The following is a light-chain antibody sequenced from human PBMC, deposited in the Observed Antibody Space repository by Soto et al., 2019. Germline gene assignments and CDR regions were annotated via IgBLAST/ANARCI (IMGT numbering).Light chain of an antibody. CDR2: GAS. Sequence: EIVMTQPPATLSVSPVDRATLSCTASQSVSSNLAWYQQIPGQAPRLLIYGASTRATGISARFSGSGSETKFTLTISSLQSEDFAVYYCQQHNNWPPLTFGGGTKVDIK. V-gene: IGKV3-15*01. CDR1: QSVSSN. CDR3: QQHNNWPPLT. J-gene: IGKJ4*01.